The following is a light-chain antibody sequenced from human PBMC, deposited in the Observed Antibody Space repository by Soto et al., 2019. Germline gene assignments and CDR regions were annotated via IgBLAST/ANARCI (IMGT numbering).Light chain of an antibody. CDR2: DVS. Sequence: QSALTQPASVSGSPGQSITISCTGTSSDVGGYNYVSWYQQHPGKAPKFMIYDVSNRPSGVSSRFSGSKPGNTASLTISGLQAEDEADYYCSSYTTSNTRQIVFGTGTKVTVL. CDR3: SSYTTSNTRQIV. CDR1: SSDVGGYNY. J-gene: IGLJ1*01. V-gene: IGLV2-14*01.